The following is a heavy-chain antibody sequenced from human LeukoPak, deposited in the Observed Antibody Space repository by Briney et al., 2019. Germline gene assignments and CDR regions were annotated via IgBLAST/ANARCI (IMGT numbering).Heavy chain of an antibody. CDR3: ATAPAAADSF. CDR2: INRDGGAK. CDR1: GFTFSSFW. V-gene: IGHV3-7*01. Sequence: PGGSLRLSCAASGFTFSSFWVTWVRQAPGKGLEWVANINRDGGAKTYVDSVKGRFIISRDNAKNSVYLRMSSLRAEDTAVYYCATAPAAADSFWGQGTLVAVSS. D-gene: IGHD6-13*01. J-gene: IGHJ4*02.